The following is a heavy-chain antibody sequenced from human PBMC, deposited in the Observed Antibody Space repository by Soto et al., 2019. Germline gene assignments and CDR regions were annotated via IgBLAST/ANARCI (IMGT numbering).Heavy chain of an antibody. CDR3: ARALAPGHGRAAAGTGGN. V-gene: IGHV1-18*01. D-gene: IGHD6-13*01. CDR2: ISAYNGNT. J-gene: IGHJ4*02. Sequence: ASVKVSCKASGYTFTSYGISWVRQAPGQGLEWMGWISAYNGNTNYAQKLQGRVTMTTDTSTSTAYMELRSLRSDDTAVYYCARALAPGHGRAAAGTGGNWGQGTLVTVSS. CDR1: GYTFTSYG.